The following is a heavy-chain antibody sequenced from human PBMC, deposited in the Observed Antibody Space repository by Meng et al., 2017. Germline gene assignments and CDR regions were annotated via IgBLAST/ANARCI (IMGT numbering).Heavy chain of an antibody. V-gene: IGHV1-69*06. CDR1: GGTFSSYA. Sequence: QGQLVESGGEGKKPGSSVKVSCKASGGTFSSYAISWVRQAPGQGLEWMGGIIPIFGTANYAQKFQGRVTITADKSTSTAYMELSSLRSEDTAVYYCARDKRPSSSWYGNWFDPWGQGTLVTVSS. CDR3: ARDKRPSSSWYGNWFDP. CDR2: IIPIFGTA. D-gene: IGHD6-13*01. J-gene: IGHJ5*02.